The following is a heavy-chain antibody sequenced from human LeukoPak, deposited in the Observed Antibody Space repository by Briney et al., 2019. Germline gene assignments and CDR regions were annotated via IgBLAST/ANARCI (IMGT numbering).Heavy chain of an antibody. V-gene: IGHV3-66*02. CDR2: IYSGGST. CDR3: ARDVYSYASFGLDY. Sequence: GGSLRLSCAASGFTVSSNYMSWVRQAPGKGLEWVSVIYSGGSTYYADSVKGRFTISRDNSKNTLYLQMNSLRAEDTAVYYCARDVYSYASFGLDYWGQGTLVTVSS. D-gene: IGHD5-18*01. CDR1: GFTVSSNY. J-gene: IGHJ4*02.